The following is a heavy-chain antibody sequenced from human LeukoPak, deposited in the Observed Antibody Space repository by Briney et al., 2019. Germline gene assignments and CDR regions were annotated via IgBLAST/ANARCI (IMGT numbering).Heavy chain of an antibody. Sequence: GGSLRLSCAASGFTFSSYWMHWVRQAPGKGLVWVSRINTDGSSTSYADSVKGRFTISRDNAKNTLYLQMNSLRAEDTAVYYCARDFGDFWSEYYYMDVWGKGTTVTVSS. V-gene: IGHV3-74*01. J-gene: IGHJ6*03. CDR3: ARDFGDFWSEYYYMDV. CDR1: GFTFSSYW. D-gene: IGHD3-3*01. CDR2: INTDGSST.